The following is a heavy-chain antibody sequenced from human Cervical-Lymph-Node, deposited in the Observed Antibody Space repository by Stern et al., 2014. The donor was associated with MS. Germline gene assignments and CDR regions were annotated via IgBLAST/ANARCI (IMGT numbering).Heavy chain of an antibody. J-gene: IGHJ6*02. Sequence: QVQLMQSGAEVKKPGATVKVSCKASGYNFTIYYMHWVRQAPGQGLEWMGIINPSGGSTSYAQKFQGRVTMTGDTSTSTVYMELSSLRSEDTAVYYCAREVAGHRLGMMDVWGQGTTVTVSS. CDR2: INPSGGST. CDR3: AREVAGHRLGMMDV. V-gene: IGHV1-46*01. D-gene: IGHD6-19*01. CDR1: GYNFTIYY.